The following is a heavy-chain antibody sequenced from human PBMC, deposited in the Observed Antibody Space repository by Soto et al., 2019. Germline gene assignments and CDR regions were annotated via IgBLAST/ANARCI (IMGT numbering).Heavy chain of an antibody. CDR2: IIPVFGTP. V-gene: IGHV1-69*06. D-gene: IGHD6-13*01. J-gene: IGHJ4*02. CDR1: GYSFSSHA. CDR3: ARGGALSTSWYWGDGLDS. Sequence: QVQLEQSGSEVKKSGSSVKVSCKASGYSFSSHAITWVRQAPGQGLEWMGGIIPVFGTPSYAQKLQGRLPISADKSTNTSYLELRSLRSEDTAVYYCARGGALSTSWYWGDGLDSWGQGTQVTVSS.